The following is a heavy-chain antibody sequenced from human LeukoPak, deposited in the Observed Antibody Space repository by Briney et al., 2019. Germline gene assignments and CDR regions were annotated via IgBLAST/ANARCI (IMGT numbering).Heavy chain of an antibody. J-gene: IGHJ4*02. CDR3: AREATIRITMVRGVIDY. V-gene: IGHV3-21*01. CDR1: GFTFSSYA. Sequence: GGSLRLSCAASGFTFSSYAMSWVRQAPGKGLEWVSSISSSSSYIYYADSVKGRFTISRDNAKNSLYLQMNSLRAEDTAVYYCAREATIRITMVRGVIDYRGQGTLVTVSS. CDR2: ISSSSSYI. D-gene: IGHD3-10*01.